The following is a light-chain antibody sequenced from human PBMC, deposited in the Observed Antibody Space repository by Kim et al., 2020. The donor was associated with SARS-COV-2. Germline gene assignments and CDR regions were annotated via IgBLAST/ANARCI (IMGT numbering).Light chain of an antibody. J-gene: IGLJ2*01. CDR3: QSWDDTTAV. CDR2: QDD. V-gene: IGLV3-1*01. CDR1: KLENKY. Sequence: SYELTQPPSVSVSPGQTATIICSGDKLENKYAFWYQQKSGQSPVLVIYQDDKRPSGFPERFSGSNSGNTATLTISGTQTIDEADYYCQSWDDTTAVFGGGTQLTVL.